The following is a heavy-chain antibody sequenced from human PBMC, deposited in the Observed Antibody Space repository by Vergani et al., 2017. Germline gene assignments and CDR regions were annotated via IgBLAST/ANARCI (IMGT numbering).Heavy chain of an antibody. CDR1: GFTFSSHG. D-gene: IGHD1-1*01. CDR2: IWYDGSNK. V-gene: IGHV3-33*01. CDR3: ARWGNEKRLDS. Sequence: VQLLQSEGAVVQPGGSLTLSCVASGFTFSSHGMHWVRQAPGKGLEWVAVIWYDGSNKYYGDSVKGRFTISRDNSKNTLYLQMNSLRVEDTAVYYCARWGNEKRLDSWGQGTLVTVSS. J-gene: IGHJ5*01.